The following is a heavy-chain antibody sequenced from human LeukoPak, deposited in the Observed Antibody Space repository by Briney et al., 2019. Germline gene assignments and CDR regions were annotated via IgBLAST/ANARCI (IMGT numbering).Heavy chain of an antibody. D-gene: IGHD3-10*01. J-gene: IGHJ3*02. CDR3: ARVFNFSPHRGSLGAFDI. CDR1: GGTFSSYA. Sequence: SVKVSCKASGGTFSSYAISWVRQAPGQGLEWMGGIIPIFGTANYAQKFQGRVTITTDESTSTAYMELSSLRSEDTAVYYCARVFNFSPHRGSLGAFDIWGQRTTVTVSS. V-gene: IGHV1-69*05. CDR2: IIPIFGTA.